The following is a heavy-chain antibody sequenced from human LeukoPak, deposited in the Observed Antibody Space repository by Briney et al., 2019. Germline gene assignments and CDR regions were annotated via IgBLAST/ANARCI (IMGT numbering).Heavy chain of an antibody. CDR1: GFTFSTND. J-gene: IGHJ1*01. Sequence: GGSLRLSCAASGFTFSTNDMSWVRQAPGKGLQCVSGIAVSDGRTYYADSVKGRFTISRDNSKNTLYLQMNSLRAEDTAVYYCAKGGWLEKDWGQGTLVTVSS. CDR2: IAVSDGRT. D-gene: IGHD3-22*01. V-gene: IGHV3-23*01. CDR3: AKGGWLEKD.